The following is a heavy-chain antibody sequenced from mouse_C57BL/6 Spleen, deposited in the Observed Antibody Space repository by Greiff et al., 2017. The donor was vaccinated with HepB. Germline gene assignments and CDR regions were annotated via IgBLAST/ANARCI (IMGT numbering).Heavy chain of an antibody. D-gene: IGHD1-1*01. CDR1: GYTFTDYE. V-gene: IGHV1-15*01. CDR3: TREGITTVEAWFAY. CDR2: IDPETGGT. Sequence: QVQLQQSGAELVRPGASVTLSCKASGYTFTDYEMHWVKQTPVHGLEWIGAIDPETGGTAYNQKFKGKAILTADKSSSTAYMELRSLTSEDSAVYYCTREGITTVEAWFAYWGQGTLVTVSA. J-gene: IGHJ3*01.